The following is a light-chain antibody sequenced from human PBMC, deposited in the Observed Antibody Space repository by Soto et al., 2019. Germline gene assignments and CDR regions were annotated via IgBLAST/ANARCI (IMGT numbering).Light chain of an antibody. J-gene: IGKJ5*01. CDR3: QQYKSWPIT. CDR1: QSINRD. V-gene: IGKV3D-15*01. Sequence: ENVLTHSPATLSVSPCESATLTCRACQSINRDLAWYVQKPGQAPRRVVYGASTWATGVPPRFTGSGSGKEFTLTISGLQSEDFAVYYCQQYKSWPITFGQGTRLETK. CDR2: GAS.